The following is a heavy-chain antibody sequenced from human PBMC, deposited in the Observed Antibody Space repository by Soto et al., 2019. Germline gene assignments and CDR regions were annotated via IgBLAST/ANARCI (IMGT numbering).Heavy chain of an antibody. CDR2: IIPIFSTP. Sequence: QVQLVQSGAEVKKPGSSVKVSCKASGGTFSSYAFTWVRQAPGQGLEWMGGIIPIFSTPTYAQRFQGRVAITADKSTSTLYMELRSLRSEDTAVYYCARGRYLSEWQGDYWGQGTQVTVSS. CDR1: GGTFSSYA. V-gene: IGHV1-69*06. D-gene: IGHD3-3*01. CDR3: ARGRYLSEWQGDY. J-gene: IGHJ4*02.